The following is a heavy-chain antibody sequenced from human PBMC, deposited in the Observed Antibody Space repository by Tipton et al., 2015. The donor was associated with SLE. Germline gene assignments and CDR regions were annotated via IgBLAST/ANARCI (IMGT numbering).Heavy chain of an antibody. CDR1: GGSISNSNW. Sequence: TLSLTCAVSGGSISNSNWWSWVRQPPGKGLEWIGEIYHSGSTNYNPSIESRFTISVDKSKNQFSLKLSSVTAADTAVYYCARGWADYYFSGNYRSGMYVWGQGTPVTVSS. V-gene: IGHV4-4*02. D-gene: IGHD3-10*01. CDR3: ARGWADYYFSGNYRSGMYV. J-gene: IGHJ6*02. CDR2: IYHSGST.